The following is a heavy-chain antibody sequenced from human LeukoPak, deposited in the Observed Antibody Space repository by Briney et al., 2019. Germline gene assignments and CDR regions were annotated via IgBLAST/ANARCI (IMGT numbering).Heavy chain of an antibody. Sequence: SETLSLTCTVSGGSFNSYYWSWIRQPPGKGLEWIGYIYNSGSTNYNPPLKSRVTMSVDTSQTQFSLKLSSVTAADTAVYFCARGRSIGARRGAFDIWGQGTMVSVSS. D-gene: IGHD6-6*01. CDR2: IYNSGST. J-gene: IGHJ3*02. CDR1: GGSFNSYY. CDR3: ARGRSIGARRGAFDI. V-gene: IGHV4-59*01.